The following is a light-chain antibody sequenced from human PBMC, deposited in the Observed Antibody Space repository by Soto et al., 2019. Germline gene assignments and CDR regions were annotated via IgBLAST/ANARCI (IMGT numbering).Light chain of an antibody. Sequence: QSVLTQPASVSGSPGQSITISCTGTSSDVGGYNYVSWYQQHPGKAPKLLLSEVSKRPSGVSDRFSGSKSGNTASLTISGLQTEDEADYYCSSFTSGYTFVFGTGTKVTVL. CDR2: EVS. CDR1: SSDVGGYNY. J-gene: IGLJ1*01. CDR3: SSFTSGYTFV. V-gene: IGLV2-14*01.